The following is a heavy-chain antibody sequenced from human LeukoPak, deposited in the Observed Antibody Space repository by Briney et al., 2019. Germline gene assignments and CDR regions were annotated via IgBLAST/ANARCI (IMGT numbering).Heavy chain of an antibody. CDR3: ASTIYCSGGSCNRGY. J-gene: IGHJ4*02. V-gene: IGHV3-33*08. Sequence: GGSLRLSCAASGFTFSSYAMHWVRQAPGKGLEWVAVIWYDGSNKYYADSVKGRFTISRDNSRNTLYLQMNSLRAEDTAVYYCASTIYCSGGSCNRGYWGQGTLVTVSS. CDR1: GFTFSSYA. CDR2: IWYDGSNK. D-gene: IGHD2-15*01.